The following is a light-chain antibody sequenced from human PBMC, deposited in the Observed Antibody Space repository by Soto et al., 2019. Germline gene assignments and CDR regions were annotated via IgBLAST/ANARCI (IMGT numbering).Light chain of an antibody. V-gene: IGLV2-14*01. CDR2: EVS. Sequence: QSVLTQPASVSGSPGQSITISCTGTSSDFGDYDYVSWYLQHPGKVPKLMIYEVSNRPSGVSNRFSGFKSGNTASLTISGLQAEDEADYYCSSYTGSSTLVFGTGTKVTVL. CDR1: SSDFGDYDY. CDR3: SSYTGSSTLV. J-gene: IGLJ1*01.